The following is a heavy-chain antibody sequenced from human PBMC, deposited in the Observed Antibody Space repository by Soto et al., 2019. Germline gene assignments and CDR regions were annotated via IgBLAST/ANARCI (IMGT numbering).Heavy chain of an antibody. Sequence: GGSLRLSCAASGFTFSSYSMNWVRQAPGKGLEWVSYISSSSSTITYADSVKGRFTISRDNAQNSLFLQLNSPRADDTAVYFCARDNSWAFDIWGQGTMVTVSS. CDR1: GFTFSSYS. J-gene: IGHJ3*02. CDR3: ARDNSWAFDI. CDR2: ISSSSSTI. V-gene: IGHV3-48*01. D-gene: IGHD1-20*01.